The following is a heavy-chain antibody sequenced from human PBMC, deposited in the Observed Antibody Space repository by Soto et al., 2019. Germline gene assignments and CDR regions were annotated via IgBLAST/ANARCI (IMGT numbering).Heavy chain of an antibody. CDR2: INHSGST. CDR1: GVSFSGYY. V-gene: IGHV4-34*01. CDR3: ARGRGVYSGAFDI. D-gene: IGHD2-8*01. J-gene: IGHJ3*02. Sequence: SETLSLTCAVYGVSFSGYYWSWIRQPPGKGLEWIGEINHSGSTNYNPSLKSRVTISVDTSKNQFSLKLSSVTAADTAVYYCARGRGVYSGAFDIWGQGTMVTVS.